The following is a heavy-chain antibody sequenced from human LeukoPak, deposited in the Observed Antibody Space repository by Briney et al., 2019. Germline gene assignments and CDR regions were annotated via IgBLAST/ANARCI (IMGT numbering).Heavy chain of an antibody. CDR1: GGSISSGGYS. Sequence: SQTLSLTCAVSGGSISSGGYSWSWIRQPPGKGLEWIGYIYHSGSTYYNPSLKSRVTISVDRSKNQFSLKLSSVTAADTAVYYCARVPAYDSSAYYFDYWGQGTLVTVSS. V-gene: IGHV4-30-2*01. D-gene: IGHD3-22*01. J-gene: IGHJ4*02. CDR2: IYHSGST. CDR3: ARVPAYDSSAYYFDY.